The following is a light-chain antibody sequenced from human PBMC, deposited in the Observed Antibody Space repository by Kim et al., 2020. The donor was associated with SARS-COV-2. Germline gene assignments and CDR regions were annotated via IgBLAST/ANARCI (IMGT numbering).Light chain of an antibody. V-gene: IGKV3-20*01. CDR2: GAS. Sequence: IVLTQSPGTLSLSPGERATLSCRASQSVSINYLAWYQQKPGQAPRLLIYGASSMATGLPDRFSGSGSGTDFTLTITRLEPEDFAVYYCQQYSSSPATFGQGTKVDIK. CDR1: QSVSINY. CDR3: QQYSSSPAT. J-gene: IGKJ1*01.